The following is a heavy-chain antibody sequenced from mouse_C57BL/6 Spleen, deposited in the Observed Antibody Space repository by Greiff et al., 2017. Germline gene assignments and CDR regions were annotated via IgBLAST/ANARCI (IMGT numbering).Heavy chain of an antibody. CDR3: ARGGLLRERYFDV. V-gene: IGHV5-15*01. J-gene: IGHJ1*03. D-gene: IGHD1-1*01. CDR2: ISNLAYSI. Sequence: EVQGVESGGGLVQPGGSLKLSCAASGFTFSDYGMAWVRQAPRKGPEWVAFISNLAYSIYYADTVTGRFTISRENAKNTLYLEMSSLRSEDTAMYYCARGGLLRERYFDVWGTWTTVTVSS. CDR1: GFTFSDYG.